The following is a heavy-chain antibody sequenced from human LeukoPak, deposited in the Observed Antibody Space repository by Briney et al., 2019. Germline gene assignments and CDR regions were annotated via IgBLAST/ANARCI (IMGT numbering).Heavy chain of an antibody. Sequence: ASVKVSCKASRYTFTGYYMHWVRQAPGQGLEWMGWINPNSGVTDYAQNFQGRVTMTRDTSISTAYVELSRLRSDDTAVYYCARDEVVGATTLFDYWGQGTLVTVSS. J-gene: IGHJ4*02. CDR2: INPNSGVT. D-gene: IGHD1-26*01. CDR1: RYTFTGYY. CDR3: ARDEVVGATTLFDY. V-gene: IGHV1-2*02.